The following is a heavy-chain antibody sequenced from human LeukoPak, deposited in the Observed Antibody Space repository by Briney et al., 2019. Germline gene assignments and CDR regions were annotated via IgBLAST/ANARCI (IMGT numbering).Heavy chain of an antibody. D-gene: IGHD3-22*01. CDR2: INSDGSST. Sequence: PGGSLRLSCAASGFTFSSYWMHWVRQAPGKGLVWVSRINSDGSSTSYADSVKGRFTISRDNAKNTPYLQMNSLRAEDTAVYYCAKDYYYDSSGYCFDYWGQGTLVTVSS. CDR1: GFTFSSYW. V-gene: IGHV3-74*01. CDR3: AKDYYYDSSGYCFDY. J-gene: IGHJ4*02.